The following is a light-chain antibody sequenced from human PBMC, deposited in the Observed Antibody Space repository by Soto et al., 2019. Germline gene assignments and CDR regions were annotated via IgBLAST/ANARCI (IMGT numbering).Light chain of an antibody. CDR3: QPSNNWPHT. Sequence: EIVMTQSPATLSVSPGERATLSCRASQSVSSNLAWYQQKPGQAPRILIYGASTRATGIPARFSGSGSGTEFNITIRSLQYAAFAVYYCQPSNNWPHTFCQGTTLEIK. V-gene: IGKV3-15*01. J-gene: IGKJ2*01. CDR2: GAS. CDR1: QSVSSN.